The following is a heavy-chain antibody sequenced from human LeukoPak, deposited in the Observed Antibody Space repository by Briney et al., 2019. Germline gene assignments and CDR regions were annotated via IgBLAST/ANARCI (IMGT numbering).Heavy chain of an antibody. CDR3: AKGGSIVVVPAAMSYYYYYMDV. V-gene: IGHV3-23*01. CDR2: ISGSGGST. CDR1: GFTFSSYG. D-gene: IGHD2-2*01. J-gene: IGHJ6*03. Sequence: GGTLRLSCAASGFTFSSYGMSWVRQAPGKGLEWVSAISGSGGSTYYADSVKGRFTISRDNSKNTLYLQMNSLRAEDTAVYYCAKGGSIVVVPAAMSYYYYYMDVWGKGTTVTISS.